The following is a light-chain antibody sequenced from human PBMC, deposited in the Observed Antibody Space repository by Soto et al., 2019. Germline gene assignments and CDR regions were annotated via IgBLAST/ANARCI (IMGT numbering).Light chain of an antibody. J-gene: IGKJ2*01. CDR2: GAS. CDR3: QQYGRSPPFT. CDR1: QSVSSTY. Sequence: EIVLTQSPGTLYLSPGVRDTLSCRASQSVSSTYIAWYQQNPGQAPRLLIYGASSRATGIPDRFSGSGSGTDFTLTISRLEPGDFAVYFCQQYGRSPPFTFGQGTKVEIK. V-gene: IGKV3-20*01.